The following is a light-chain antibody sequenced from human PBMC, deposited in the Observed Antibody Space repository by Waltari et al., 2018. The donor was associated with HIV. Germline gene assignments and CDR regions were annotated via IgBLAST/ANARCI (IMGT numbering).Light chain of an antibody. J-gene: IGLJ2*01. CDR2: CKN. CDR1: SLRSYY. V-gene: IGLV3-19*01. CDR3: NSRDSSGNRVL. Sequence: SSELTQDPAVSVALGQTVTITCQGDSLRSYYASWYQQKPGQAPVLVLYCKNNRPSGTPDRFSGSSPGNTASLTITGAQAEDEADYYCNSRDSSGNRVLFGGGTKLTVL.